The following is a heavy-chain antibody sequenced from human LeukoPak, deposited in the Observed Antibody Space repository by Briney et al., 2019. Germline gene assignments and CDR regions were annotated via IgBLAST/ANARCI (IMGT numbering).Heavy chain of an antibody. V-gene: IGHV3-21*04. CDR3: ARVAVAGIGLGDFDY. Sequence: GGSLRLSCAASGFTFSSYSMNWVRQAPGKGLEWVSSISSNSNIYYADSVKGRFTISRDNAKNSLYLQMNSLRAEDTAVYYCARVAVAGIGLGDFDYWGQGTLVTVSS. D-gene: IGHD6-19*01. J-gene: IGHJ4*02. CDR2: ISSNSNI. CDR1: GFTFSSYS.